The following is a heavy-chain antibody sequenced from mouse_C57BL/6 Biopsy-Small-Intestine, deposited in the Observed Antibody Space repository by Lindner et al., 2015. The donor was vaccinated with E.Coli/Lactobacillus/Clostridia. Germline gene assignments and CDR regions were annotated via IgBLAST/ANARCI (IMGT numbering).Heavy chain of an antibody. CDR2: ISSGSNTV. D-gene: IGHD2-1*01. Sequence: EVQLQESGGGLVKPGGSLKLSCAASGFTFSDCGMHWVRQAPEKGLEWVAFISSGSNTVYYADTMKGRFTISRDNAKNTLFLQMTSLRSEDTAMYYCARPEGNWFANWGQGTLVTVSA. CDR1: GFTFSDCG. V-gene: IGHV5-17*01. CDR3: ARPEGNWFAN. J-gene: IGHJ3*01.